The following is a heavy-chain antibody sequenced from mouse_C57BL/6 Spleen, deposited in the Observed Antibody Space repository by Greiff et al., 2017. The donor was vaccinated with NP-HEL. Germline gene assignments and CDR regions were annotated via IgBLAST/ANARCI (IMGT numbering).Heavy chain of an antibody. CDR2: INPSSGYT. CDR3: ARTLMITRAMDY. Sequence: QVQLQQSGAELARPGASVKMSCKASGYTFTSYTMHWVKQRPGQGLEWIGYINPSSGYTKYNQKFKDKATLTADKSSSTAYMQLSSLTSEDSAVYYCARTLMITRAMDYWGQGTSVTVSS. D-gene: IGHD2-4*01. CDR1: GYTFTSYT. J-gene: IGHJ4*01. V-gene: IGHV1-4*01.